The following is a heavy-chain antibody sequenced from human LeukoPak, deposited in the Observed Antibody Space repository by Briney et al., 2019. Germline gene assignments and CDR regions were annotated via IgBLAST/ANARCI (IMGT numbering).Heavy chain of an antibody. CDR2: ISSSSSYI. CDR1: GFTFSSYI. Sequence: GGSLRLPCAASGFTFSSYIMNWVRQAPGKGLEWVSSISSSSSYIYYADSVKGRFTISRANAKNSLYLQMNSLRAEDTAVYYCANYYDSSGLRYWGQGTLVTVSS. V-gene: IGHV3-21*01. J-gene: IGHJ4*02. D-gene: IGHD3-22*01. CDR3: ANYYDSSGLRY.